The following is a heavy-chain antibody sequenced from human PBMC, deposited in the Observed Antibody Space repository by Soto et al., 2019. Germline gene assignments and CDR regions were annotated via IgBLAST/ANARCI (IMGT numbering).Heavy chain of an antibody. D-gene: IGHD6-13*01. CDR3: ARVRPGIAAAGTDWFDP. CDR1: GYTFTSYG. Sequence: QVQLVQSGAEVKKPGASVKVSCKASGYTFTSYGISWVRQAPGQGLEWMGWISAYNGNTNYAQKLQGRVTMTTDTATSTAYMELRSLRSDDTAVYYCARVRPGIAAAGTDWFDPWGQGTLVTVSS. V-gene: IGHV1-18*04. CDR2: ISAYNGNT. J-gene: IGHJ5*02.